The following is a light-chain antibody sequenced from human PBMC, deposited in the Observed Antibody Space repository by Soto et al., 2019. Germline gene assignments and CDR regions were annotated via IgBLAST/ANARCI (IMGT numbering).Light chain of an antibody. CDR1: SSDVGGYDF. J-gene: IGLJ2*01. CDR3: QSYDSSLTGSVV. V-gene: IGLV2-8*01. CDR2: EVS. Sequence: QSALTQPPSASGSPGQSVTISCTGTSSDVGGYDFVSWYQQHPGKAPKILIYEVSKRASGVPDRFSGSKSGTSASLAITGLQAEDEADYYCQSYDSSLTGSVVFGGGTKVTVL.